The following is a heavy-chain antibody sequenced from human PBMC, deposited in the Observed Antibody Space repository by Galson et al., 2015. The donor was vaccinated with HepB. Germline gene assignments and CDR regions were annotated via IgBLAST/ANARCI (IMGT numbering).Heavy chain of an antibody. CDR2: ISGSGGST. D-gene: IGHD3-10*01. V-gene: IGHV3-23*01. J-gene: IGHJ3*02. CDR1: GFTFSSYA. CDR3: ANSGFGEELSFDI. Sequence: SLRLSCAASGFTFSSYAMSWVRQAPGKGLEWVSAISGSGGSTYYADSVKGRFTISRDNSKNTLYLQMNSLRAEDTAVYYCANSGFGEELSFDIWGQGTMVTVSS.